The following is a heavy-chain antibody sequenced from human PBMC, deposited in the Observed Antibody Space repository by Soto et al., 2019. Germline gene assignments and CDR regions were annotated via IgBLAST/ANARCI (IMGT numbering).Heavy chain of an antibody. CDR3: ARDPSEGRVGNWFES. D-gene: IGHD2-2*01. CDR2: ISSSTSYV. V-gene: IGHV3-21*06. J-gene: IGHJ5*01. CDR1: GFTFSRYG. Sequence: GGSLRLSCAASGFTFSRYGMNWLRQAPGKGLGWVASISSSTSYVYYADSVKGRFSTSRDNAKNILYLEMYALRTEDTAVYYCARDPSEGRVGNWFESWGQGT.